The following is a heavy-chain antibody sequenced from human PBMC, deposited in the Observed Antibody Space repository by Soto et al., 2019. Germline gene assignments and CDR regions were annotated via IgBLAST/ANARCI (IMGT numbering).Heavy chain of an antibody. V-gene: IGHV3-43*01. CDR3: AKDILEADTAMPNYYYYYGMDV. J-gene: IGHJ6*02. CDR2: ISWDGGST. CDR1: GFTFDDYT. D-gene: IGHD5-18*01. Sequence: GGSLRLSCAASGFTFDDYTMHWVRQAPGKGLEWVSLISWDGGSTYYADSVKGRFTISRDTSKNSLYLQMNSLRTEDTALYYCAKDILEADTAMPNYYYYYGMDVWGQGTTVTVSS.